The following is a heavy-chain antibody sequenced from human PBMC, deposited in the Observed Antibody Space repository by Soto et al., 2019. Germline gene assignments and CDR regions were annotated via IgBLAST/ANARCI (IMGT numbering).Heavy chain of an antibody. CDR1: GYTFTSYA. J-gene: IGHJ4*02. V-gene: IGHV1-3*01. CDR2: INAGNGNT. D-gene: IGHD1-26*01. Sequence: ASVKVSCKASGYTFTSYAMHWVRQAPGQRLEWMGWINAGNGNTKYSQKFQGRVTITRDTSASTAYMELSSLRSEDTAVYYCARDEIRGSYYYLWGQGTLVTVSS. CDR3: ARDEIRGSYYYL.